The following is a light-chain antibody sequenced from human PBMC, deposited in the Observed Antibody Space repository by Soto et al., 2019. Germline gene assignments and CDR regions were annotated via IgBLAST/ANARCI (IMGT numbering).Light chain of an antibody. CDR2: GAS. CDR3: QQYNNWPQT. J-gene: IGKJ1*01. Sequence: EVVLTQSPYTLSLSPGERGTLSCRASQSISSDYLVWYQQKPGQAPRLLIYGASTRATGIPARFSGSGSETDFTLTISSLQSEDFAVYYCQQYNNWPQTFGQGTKVDIK. V-gene: IGKV3D-15*01. CDR1: QSISSD.